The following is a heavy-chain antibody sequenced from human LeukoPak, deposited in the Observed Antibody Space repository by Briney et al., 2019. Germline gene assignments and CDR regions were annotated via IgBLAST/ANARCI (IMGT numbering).Heavy chain of an antibody. CDR2: IYTSGST. CDR1: GGSISSYY. CDR3: ARGIVVVAATLVYYFDY. J-gene: IGHJ4*02. D-gene: IGHD2-15*01. Sequence: SETLSLTCTVSGGSISSYYWSWIRQPAGKGLEWMGRIYTSGSTNYNPSLKSRVTMSVDTSKNQFSLKLSSVTAADTAVYYCARGIVVVAATLVYYFDYWGQGTLVTVSS. V-gene: IGHV4-4*07.